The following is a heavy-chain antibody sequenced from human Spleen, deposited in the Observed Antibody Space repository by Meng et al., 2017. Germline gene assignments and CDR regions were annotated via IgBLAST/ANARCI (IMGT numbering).Heavy chain of an antibody. Sequence: QGRLQESGPGLVRPSETLSLTCTVSGGSVSSGSYYWSWIRQPPGKGLEWIGYIYYSGSTSYNPSLKSRVTISVDTSKNQFSLKLSSVTAADTAVYYCARGPTTMAHDFDYWGQGTLVTVSS. CDR2: IYYSGST. J-gene: IGHJ4*02. V-gene: IGHV4-61*01. CDR3: ARGPTTMAHDFDY. D-gene: IGHD4-11*01. CDR1: GGSVSSGSYY.